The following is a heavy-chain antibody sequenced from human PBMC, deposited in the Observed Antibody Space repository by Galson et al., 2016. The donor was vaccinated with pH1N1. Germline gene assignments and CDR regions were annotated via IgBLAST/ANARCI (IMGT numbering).Heavy chain of an antibody. CDR3: ARGRNDYGDYEPLDF. CDR2: IKTDGNNT. CDR1: GFTFKSYW. Sequence: SLRLSCAASGFTFKSYWIHWVRQVPGKGLVWVSRIKTDGNNTDYADSVKGRFTISRDNAKNTLYLHMSSLRAEDTAVYYCARGRNDYGDYEPLDFWGQGTLVTVSS. D-gene: IGHD4-17*01. V-gene: IGHV3-74*01. J-gene: IGHJ4*02.